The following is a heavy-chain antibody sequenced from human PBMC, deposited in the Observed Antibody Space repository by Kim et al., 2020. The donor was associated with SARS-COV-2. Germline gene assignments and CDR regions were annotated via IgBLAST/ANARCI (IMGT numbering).Heavy chain of an antibody. CDR1: GGSISSSSYY. V-gene: IGHV4-39*01. J-gene: IGHJ4*02. Sequence: SETLSLTCTVSGGSISSSSYYWGWIRQPPGKGLEWIGSIYYSGSTYYNPSLKSRVTISVDTSKNQFSLKLSSVTAADTAVYYCARLVDRAVAGLDFVYWGQGTLVTVSS. CDR2: IYYSGST. CDR3: ARLVDRAVAGLDFVY. D-gene: IGHD6-19*01.